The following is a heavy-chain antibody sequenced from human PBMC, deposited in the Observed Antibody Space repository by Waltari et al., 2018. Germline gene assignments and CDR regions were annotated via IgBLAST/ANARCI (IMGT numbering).Heavy chain of an antibody. CDR3: ARGDESSGYVYY. V-gene: IGHV3-21*01. D-gene: IGHD3-22*01. Sequence: EVQLVESGGGLVKPGGSLRLSCAASGFTFSTYSMNWVGQAPGKGLEWFSSIISSSSYIYYADSVKGRFTISRDNAKNSLYLQMNSLRAEDTAVYYCARGDESSGYVYYWGQGTLVTVSS. CDR2: IISSSSYI. J-gene: IGHJ4*02. CDR1: GFTFSTYS.